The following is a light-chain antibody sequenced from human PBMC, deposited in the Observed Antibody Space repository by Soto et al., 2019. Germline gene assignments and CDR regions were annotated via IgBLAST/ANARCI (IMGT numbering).Light chain of an antibody. CDR1: QNILYSSNNNNY. CDR3: QQYYSTPQT. V-gene: IGKV4-1*01. Sequence: DIVMTQSPDSLAVSLGERATINCKSSQNILYSSNNNNYLAWYQQKPGQPPKLLIYWASTRESGVPDRFSGSGSGTDFTLTISNLQAEDVAVYYCQQYYSTPQTFGQGTKVEVK. CDR2: WAS. J-gene: IGKJ1*01.